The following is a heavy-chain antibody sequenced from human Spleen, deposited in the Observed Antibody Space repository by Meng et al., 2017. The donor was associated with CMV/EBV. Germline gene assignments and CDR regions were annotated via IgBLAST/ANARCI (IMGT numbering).Heavy chain of an antibody. Sequence: GESLKISCAASGFTFSSYWMSWVRQAPGKGLEGLANVKQDASEKYYVYSVKGRFTISRDNAKNSLYLQMNSPRAEDTAVYYCARVVPYSSSHAPFDYWGQGTLVTVSS. J-gene: IGHJ4*02. CDR2: VKQDASEK. D-gene: IGHD6-19*01. CDR3: ARVVPYSSSHAPFDY. V-gene: IGHV3-7*01. CDR1: GFTFSSYW.